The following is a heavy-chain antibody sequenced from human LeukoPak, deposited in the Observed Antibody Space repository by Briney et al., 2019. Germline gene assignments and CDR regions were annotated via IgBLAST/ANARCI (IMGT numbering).Heavy chain of an antibody. J-gene: IGHJ5*02. D-gene: IGHD3-10*01. CDR3: ARDVRSYGSGSYYNWFDP. CDR1: GFTFSDYY. Sequence: PGGSLRLPCAASGFTFSDYYLSWIRQAPGKGPEWVSYISCSSSYTNYADSVKGRFTISRDNVKNSLYLQMNSLRAEDTAVYYCARDVRSYGSGSYYNWFDPWGQGTLVTVSS. CDR2: ISCSSSYT. V-gene: IGHV3-11*06.